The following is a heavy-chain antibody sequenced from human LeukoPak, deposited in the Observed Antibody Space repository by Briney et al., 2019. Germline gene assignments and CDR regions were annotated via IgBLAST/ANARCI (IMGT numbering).Heavy chain of an antibody. D-gene: IGHD3-10*01. CDR2: INHSGST. Sequence: PSETLSLTCAVYGGSFSGYYWSWIRQPPGKELEWIGEINHSGSTNYNPSLKSRVTISVDTSKNQFSLKLSSVTAADTAVYYCARDVSITMVRGVIIRGRWFDPWGQGTLVTVFS. CDR1: GGSFSGYY. V-gene: IGHV4-34*01. J-gene: IGHJ5*02. CDR3: ARDVSITMVRGVIIRGRWFDP.